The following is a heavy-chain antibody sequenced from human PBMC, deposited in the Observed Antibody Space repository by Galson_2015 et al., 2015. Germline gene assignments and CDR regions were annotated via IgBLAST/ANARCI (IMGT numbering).Heavy chain of an antibody. CDR2: ISRSSTYI. D-gene: IGHD6-19*01. Sequence: SLRLSCAASGFTFSTYSMNWVRQAPGKGLEWVSSISRSSTYIYYADSVKGRFTISRNNAKNSLYLQVNSLRAEDPAVYSCARDQVKSGVWFSLWCRCTLLPVSS. CDR1: GFTFSTYS. CDR3: ARDQVKSGVWFSL. J-gene: IGHJ1*01. V-gene: IGHV3-21*01.